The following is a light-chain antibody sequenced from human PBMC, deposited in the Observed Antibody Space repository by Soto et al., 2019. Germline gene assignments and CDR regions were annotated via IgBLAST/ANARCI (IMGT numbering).Light chain of an antibody. CDR2: EVN. CDR3: SSYTSSSTPL. J-gene: IGLJ2*01. CDR1: TIDVVIYNY. V-gene: IGLV2-14*01. Sequence: QSVLTQPASVSGSPGQSITISCTGTTIDVVIYNYVSWYQQHPGKAPKLMIYEVNNRPSGVSNRFSGSRSGNTASLTISGLQAEDEADYYCSSYTSSSTPLFGGGTKLTVL.